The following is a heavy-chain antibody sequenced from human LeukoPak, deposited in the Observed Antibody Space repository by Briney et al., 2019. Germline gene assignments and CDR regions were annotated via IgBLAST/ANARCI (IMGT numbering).Heavy chain of an antibody. Sequence: ASVKVSCKASGYTFTSYGISWVRQAPGQGLEWMGWISAYNGNTNYAQKLQGRVTMTTDTSTSTAYMELRSLRSDDTAVYYCARVRTTGTTYYYYGMDVWGQGTTVTVSS. V-gene: IGHV1-18*01. J-gene: IGHJ6*02. CDR3: ARVRTTGTTYYYYGMDV. D-gene: IGHD1-1*01. CDR1: GYTFTSYG. CDR2: ISAYNGNT.